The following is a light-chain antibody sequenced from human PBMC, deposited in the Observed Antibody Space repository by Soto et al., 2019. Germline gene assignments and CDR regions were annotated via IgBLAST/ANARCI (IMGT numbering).Light chain of an antibody. Sequence: QSALTQPACVSGSPGQSITISCTGTSSDVGGYNYVSWYQQHPGKAPKLMIYEVSNRPSGVSNRFSGSKSGNTASLTISGLKAEDEADYFCNSYGSTSTRYVFGTGTKLTVL. V-gene: IGLV2-14*01. CDR1: SSDVGGYNY. J-gene: IGLJ1*01. CDR3: NSYGSTSTRYV. CDR2: EVS.